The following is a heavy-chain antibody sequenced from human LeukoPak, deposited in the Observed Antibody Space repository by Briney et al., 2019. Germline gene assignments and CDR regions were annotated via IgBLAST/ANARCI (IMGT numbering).Heavy chain of an antibody. Sequence: GASVKVSCKASGYTFTSYDINWVRQATGQGLEWMRWKNPNSGNTGYAQKFQGRVTMTRNTSISTAYMELSSLRSEDTAVYYCARVWGMGDNGGQGLLWFGRYYYGMDVWGQGTTVTVSS. D-gene: IGHD3-10*01. V-gene: IGHV1-8*01. CDR2: KNPNSGNT. CDR3: ARVWGMGDNGGQGLLWFGRYYYGMDV. CDR1: GYTFTSYD. J-gene: IGHJ6*02.